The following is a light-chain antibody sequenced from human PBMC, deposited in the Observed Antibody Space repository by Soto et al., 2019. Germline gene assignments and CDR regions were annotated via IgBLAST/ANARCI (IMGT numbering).Light chain of an antibody. Sequence: DIQMTQSPSSLSASVGDRVTITCRASQGITYYLAWFQQKPGQAPKSLIYGASSLQSGVPSRFNGSGFGTDFSLTISSLQPEDIATYYCHQYDSYPRTFGPGTKVEIK. CDR3: HQYDSYPRT. V-gene: IGKV1-16*01. CDR1: QGITYY. CDR2: GAS. J-gene: IGKJ1*01.